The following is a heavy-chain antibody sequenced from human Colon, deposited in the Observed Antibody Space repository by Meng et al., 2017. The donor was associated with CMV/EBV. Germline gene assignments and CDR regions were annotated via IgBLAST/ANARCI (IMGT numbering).Heavy chain of an antibody. J-gene: IGHJ5*01. V-gene: IGHV3-11*01. Sequence: GESLKISCEASEINISDYFMSWIRQAPGKGLEWVSYISSGGSTMYYADSVKGRFTISRDNARNSVYLQMSSLRAEDTAVYYCAGYSGVADSADDFWGQERWSPSPQ. CDR1: EINISDYF. CDR3: AGYSGVADSADDF. CDR2: ISSGGSTM. D-gene: IGHD3-10*01.